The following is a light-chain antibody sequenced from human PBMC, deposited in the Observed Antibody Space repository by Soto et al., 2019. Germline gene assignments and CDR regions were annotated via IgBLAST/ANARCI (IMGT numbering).Light chain of an antibody. CDR1: DNDIGTYNL. CDR2: DVS. CDR3: CSYGGSRPYV. V-gene: IGLV2-23*02. J-gene: IGLJ1*01. Sequence: QSALTQPASVSGSPGQSITMSCTGTDNDIGTYNLVSWYQQCPGTAPKVIIFDVSSRPSGVSSRFSGSKSGNTASLTISALQAEDEADYYCCSYGGSRPYVFGTGTKLTVL.